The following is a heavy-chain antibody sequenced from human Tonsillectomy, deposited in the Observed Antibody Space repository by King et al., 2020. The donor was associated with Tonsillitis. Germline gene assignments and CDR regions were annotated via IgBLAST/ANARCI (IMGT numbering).Heavy chain of an antibody. Sequence: VQLVQSGAEVKKPGSSVTVSCKASGGTISTSAINWVRQAPGQGLEWMGGTIIIFGTINYAQKYQGRINITADKATSTAYMELNSLRSEDTAVYYCARVRGDSAAYWYFDLWGRGTLVTVSS. D-gene: IGHD6-13*01. CDR2: TIIIFGTI. CDR1: GGTISTSA. CDR3: ARVRGDSAAYWYFDL. J-gene: IGHJ2*01. V-gene: IGHV1-69*06.